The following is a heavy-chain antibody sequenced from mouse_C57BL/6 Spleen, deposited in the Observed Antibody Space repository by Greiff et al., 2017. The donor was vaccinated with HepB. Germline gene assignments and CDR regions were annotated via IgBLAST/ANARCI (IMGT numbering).Heavy chain of an antibody. J-gene: IGHJ2*01. CDR1: GYTFTSYW. Sequence: VQLQQSGAELAKPGASVKLSCKASGYTFTSYWMHWVKQRPGQGLEWIGYINPSSGYTKYNQKFKDKATLTADKSSSTAYMQLSILTYEDSAVYYCARSGTGPGYYFDYRGQGTTLTVSS. D-gene: IGHD4-1*01. CDR3: ARSGTGPGYYFDY. V-gene: IGHV1-7*01. CDR2: INPSSGYT.